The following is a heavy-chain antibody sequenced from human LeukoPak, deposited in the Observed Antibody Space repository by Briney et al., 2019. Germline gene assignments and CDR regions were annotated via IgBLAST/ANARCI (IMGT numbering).Heavy chain of an antibody. CDR2: ISSSSSYI. V-gene: IGHV3-21*01. CDR1: GFTFSSYS. J-gene: IGHJ4*02. D-gene: IGHD6-13*01. CDR3: ARDNSPSLWYSSSWYLDY. Sequence: GGSLRLSCAASGFTFSSYSMNWVRQAPGKGLEWVSSISSSSSYIYYADSVKGRFTISRDNAKNSLYLQMNSLRAEDTAVYYCARDNSPSLWYSSSWYLDYWGQGTLVTVSS.